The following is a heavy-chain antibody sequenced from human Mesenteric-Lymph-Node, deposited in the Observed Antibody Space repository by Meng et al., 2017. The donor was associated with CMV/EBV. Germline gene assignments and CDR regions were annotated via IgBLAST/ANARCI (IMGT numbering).Heavy chain of an antibody. J-gene: IGHJ4*02. CDR1: GYTFTGYY. V-gene: IGHV1-2*06. Sequence: QVQLVQSGAEEKKPGPSVQVSCKASGYTFTGYYMHWVRQAPGQGLEWMGRINPNSGGTNYAQKFQASVTMTRDTSISTAYMELSRLRSDDTAVYYCARDLARFWGQGTLVTVSS. CDR2: INPNSGGT. CDR3: ARDLARF.